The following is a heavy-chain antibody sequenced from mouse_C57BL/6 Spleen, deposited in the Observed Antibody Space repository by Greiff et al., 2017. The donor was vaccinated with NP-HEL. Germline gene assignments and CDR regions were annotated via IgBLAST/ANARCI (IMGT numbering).Heavy chain of an antibody. CDR1: GFTFTDYY. D-gene: IGHD2-5*01. CDR3: ARSHYSNYFAWFAY. Sequence: DVQLVESGGGLVQPGGSLSLSCAASGFTFTDYYMSWVRQPPGKALEWLGFIRNKANGYTTEYSASVKGRFTISRDNSQSILYLQMNALRAEDSATYYCARSHYSNYFAWFAYWGQGTLVTVSA. V-gene: IGHV7-3*01. CDR2: IRNKANGYTT. J-gene: IGHJ3*01.